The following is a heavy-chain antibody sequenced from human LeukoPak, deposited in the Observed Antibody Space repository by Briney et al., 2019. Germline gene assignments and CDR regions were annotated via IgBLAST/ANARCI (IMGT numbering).Heavy chain of an antibody. CDR3: AKTYNTWGGDFDS. Sequence: PGGSLRLSCAASGFTVSSNYMSWVRQAPGKGLEWVSVIYSGGSTYYADSVKGRFTISRDNSRNTLYLQMNSLRAEDTALYYCAKTYNTWGGDFDSWGQGALVTVSS. CDR2: IYSGGST. J-gene: IGHJ4*02. CDR1: GFTVSSNY. D-gene: IGHD3-16*01. V-gene: IGHV3-53*01.